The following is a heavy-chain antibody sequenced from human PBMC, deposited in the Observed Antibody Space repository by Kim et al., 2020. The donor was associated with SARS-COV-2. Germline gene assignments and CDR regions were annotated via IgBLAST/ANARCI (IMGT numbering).Heavy chain of an antibody. J-gene: IGHJ6*02. CDR1: GYTFTSYY. D-gene: IGHD4-4*01. V-gene: IGHV1-46*01. CDR2: INPSGGST. Sequence: ASVKVSCKASGYTFTSYYMHWVRQAPGQGLEWMGIINPSGGSTSYAQKFQGRVTMTRDTSTSTVYMELSSLRSEDTAVYYCARLGGSNYAPYYGMDVWGQGTTVTVSS. CDR3: ARLGGSNYAPYYGMDV.